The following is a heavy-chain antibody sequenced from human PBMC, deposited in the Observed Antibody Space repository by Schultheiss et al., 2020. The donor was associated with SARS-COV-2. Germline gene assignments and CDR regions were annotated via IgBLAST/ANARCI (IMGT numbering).Heavy chain of an antibody. V-gene: IGHV3-30*18. Sequence: LSLTCAASGFTFSSYGMHWVRQAPGKGLEWVAVISYDGGNKYYADSVKGRFTISRDNSKNTLDLQMNSLRAEDTAVYYCVKGADYWGQGTLVTVSS. CDR3: VKGADY. D-gene: IGHD3-16*01. CDR2: ISYDGGNK. CDR1: GFTFSSYG. J-gene: IGHJ4*02.